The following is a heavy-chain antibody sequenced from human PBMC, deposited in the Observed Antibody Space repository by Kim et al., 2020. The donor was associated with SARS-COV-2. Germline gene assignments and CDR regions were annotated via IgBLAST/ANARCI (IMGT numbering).Heavy chain of an antibody. V-gene: IGHV1-18*01. J-gene: IGHJ4*02. D-gene: IGHD3-16*02. CDR1: GYTFTSYG. Sequence: ASVKVSCKASGYTFTSYGISWVRQAPGQGLEWMGWISAYNGNTNYAQKLQGRVTMTTDTSTSTAYMELRSLRSDDTAVYYCARDPMITFGGVISAPILWRGQGTLVTVSS. CDR3: ARDPMITFGGVISAPILW. CDR2: ISAYNGNT.